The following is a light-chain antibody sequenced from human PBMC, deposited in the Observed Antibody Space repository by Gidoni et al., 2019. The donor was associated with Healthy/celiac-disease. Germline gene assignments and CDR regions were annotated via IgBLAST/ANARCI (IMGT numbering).Light chain of an antibody. CDR3: QQYDNLPYT. V-gene: IGKV1-33*01. Sequence: DIQRTQSPSSLSASVGDRVTITCQASQDISNYLNWYQQKPGKAPKHLIYDASNLETGVPSRFSGSGSGTDFTFTISSLQPEDIATYYCQQYDNLPYTFGQGTQLEIK. CDR2: DAS. J-gene: IGKJ2*01. CDR1: QDISNY.